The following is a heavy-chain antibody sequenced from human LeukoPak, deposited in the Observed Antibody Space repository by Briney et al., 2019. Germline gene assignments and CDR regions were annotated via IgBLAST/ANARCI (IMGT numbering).Heavy chain of an antibody. CDR2: INHSGST. CDR1: GGSFSGYY. CDR3: AGHSSVHWFDP. V-gene: IGHV4-34*01. D-gene: IGHD3-22*01. Sequence: SETLSLTCAVYGGSFSGYYWSWIRQPPGKGLEWIGEINHSGSTNYNPSLKSRVTISVDTSKNQFSLKLSSVTAADTAVYYCAGHSSVHWFDPWGQGTLVTVSS. J-gene: IGHJ5*02.